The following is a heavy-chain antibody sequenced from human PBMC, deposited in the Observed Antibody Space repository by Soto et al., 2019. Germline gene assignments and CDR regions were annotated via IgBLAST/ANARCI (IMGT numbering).Heavy chain of an antibody. V-gene: IGHV3-30-3*01. J-gene: IGHJ4*02. CDR2: ISYDGSNK. D-gene: IGHD6-19*01. CDR1: GFTFSSYA. CDR3: ARDKSPYSSGWHNRHFDY. Sequence: QVQLVESGGGVVQPGRSLRLSCAASGFTFSSYAMHWVRQAPGKGLEWVAVISYDGSNKYYADSVKGRFTISRDNAKNTQYLQMTGLSAEDTAVYYCARDKSPYSSGWHNRHFDYWGQGALVTVSS.